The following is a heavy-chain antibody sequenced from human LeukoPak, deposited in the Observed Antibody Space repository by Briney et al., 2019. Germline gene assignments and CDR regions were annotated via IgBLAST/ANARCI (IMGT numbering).Heavy chain of an antibody. CDR3: AKDRYSSSWYYFDS. CDR1: GFTFTSYA. V-gene: IGHV3-23*01. J-gene: IGHJ4*02. D-gene: IGHD6-13*01. Sequence: PGGSLRLPCAASGFTFTSYAMTWVRQAPGKGLEWVSAISGGGVTSYYADSVKGRFTISRDNSKSTLYLQMNSLRAEDTAVYYCAKDRYSSSWYYFDSWGQGTLVTVSS. CDR2: ISGGGVTS.